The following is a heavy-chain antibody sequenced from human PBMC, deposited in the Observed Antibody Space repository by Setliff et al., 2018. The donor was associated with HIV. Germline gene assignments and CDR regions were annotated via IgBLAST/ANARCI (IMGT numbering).Heavy chain of an antibody. D-gene: IGHD3-22*01. V-gene: IGHV4-59*01. CDR2: IYYGRRA. CDR1: GGSITSYS. J-gene: IGHJ6*02. Sequence: SETLSLTCSVSGGSITSYSWNWIRHVPGKEVEWIGNIYYGRRANHKPSLKTRVTISADWHRNQFSLELRSVTAADTAVYYCARVFTYDNRGSLTRFAIDVWGQGITVTVSS. CDR3: ARVFTYDNRGSLTRFAIDV.